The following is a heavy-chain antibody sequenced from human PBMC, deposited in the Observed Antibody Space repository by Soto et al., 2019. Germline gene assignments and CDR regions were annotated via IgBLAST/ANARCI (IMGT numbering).Heavy chain of an antibody. Sequence: QVQLVESGGGVVQPGSSLNLSCAASGFTFSSYAMHWVRQAPGKGLEWVAVISYDGSNKYYADSVKGRFTISRDNSKNTLYLQMNSLRAEDTAVYYCATSAPTVVTPDWYFDLWGRGTLVTVSS. CDR1: GFTFSSYA. V-gene: IGHV3-30-3*01. J-gene: IGHJ2*01. D-gene: IGHD4-17*01. CDR2: ISYDGSNK. CDR3: ATSAPTVVTPDWYFDL.